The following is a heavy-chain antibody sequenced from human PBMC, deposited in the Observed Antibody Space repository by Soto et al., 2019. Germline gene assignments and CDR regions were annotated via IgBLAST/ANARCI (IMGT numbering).Heavy chain of an antibody. CDR1: DGSISSYY. CDR2: IYYSGST. Sequence: QVQLQESGPGLVKPSETLSLTCTVSDGSISSYYWRWIRQPPGKGLEWIGYIYYSGSTDHNPSLKSRVTISVHTSKNQFSLKLSSVTAADTAVYFCARHWYGSGTHYPFDSWGQGTLVTVSS. D-gene: IGHD3-10*01. CDR3: ARHWYGSGTHYPFDS. V-gene: IGHV4-59*08. J-gene: IGHJ4*02.